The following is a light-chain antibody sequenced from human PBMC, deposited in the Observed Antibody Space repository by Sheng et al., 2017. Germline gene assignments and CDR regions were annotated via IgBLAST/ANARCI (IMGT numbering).Light chain of an antibody. J-gene: IGKJ4*01. V-gene: IGKV3-20*01. CDR2: GAS. CDR3: QQYGTSPKLS. CDR1: QSVSNNY. Sequence: EIVMTQSPATLSLSPGERATLSCRASQSVSNNYLAWYQQKPGQAPRLLIYGASSRATGIPDRFSGSGSGTDFTLTISRLEPEDFATYYCQQYGTSPKLSFGGGTKVEIK.